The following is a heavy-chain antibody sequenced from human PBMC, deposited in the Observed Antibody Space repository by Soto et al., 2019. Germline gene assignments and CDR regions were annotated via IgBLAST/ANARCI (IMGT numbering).Heavy chain of an antibody. V-gene: IGHV3-9*01. J-gene: IGHJ3*02. Sequence: EVQLVESGGGLVQPGRSLRLSCAASGFTFDDYAMHWVRQAPGKGLEWVSGISWNSGSIGYADSVKGRFTISRDNAKNSLYLQMNSLRAEDTALYYCAKDPAGYDFWSGYGFDICGQGTMVTVSS. CDR1: GFTFDDYA. D-gene: IGHD3-3*01. CDR3: AKDPAGYDFWSGYGFDI. CDR2: ISWNSGSI.